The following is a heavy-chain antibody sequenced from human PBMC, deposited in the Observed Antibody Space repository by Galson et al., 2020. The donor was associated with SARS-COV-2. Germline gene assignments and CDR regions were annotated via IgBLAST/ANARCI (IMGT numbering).Heavy chain of an antibody. D-gene: IGHD3-10*01. V-gene: IGHV4-61*02. CDR2: IYTSGST. Sequence: SETLSLTCTVSGGSISSGNYYWSWIRQPAGKGLEWIGRIYTSGSTNYNPSLTSRVSISLDTSKNQFSLKLRSVTAADTAVYYCVLSMALDYWGQGILVTVSS. CDR1: GGSISSGNYY. CDR3: VLSMALDY. J-gene: IGHJ4*02.